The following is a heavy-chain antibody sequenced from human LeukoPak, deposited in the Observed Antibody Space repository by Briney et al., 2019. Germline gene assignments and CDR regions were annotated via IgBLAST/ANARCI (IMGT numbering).Heavy chain of an antibody. V-gene: IGHV7-4-1*02. CDR2: INTNTGNP. J-gene: IGHJ5*02. CDR1: GYTFTSYA. D-gene: IGHD3-10*01. Sequence: ASVKVSCKASGYTFTSYAMNWVRQAPGQGLEWMGWINTNTGNPTYAQGFTGRFVFSLDTSVSTAYLQISSLKAEDTAVYYCAREGSGITMVRGVIVFWFDPWGQGTLVTVSS. CDR3: AREGSGITMVRGVIVFWFDP.